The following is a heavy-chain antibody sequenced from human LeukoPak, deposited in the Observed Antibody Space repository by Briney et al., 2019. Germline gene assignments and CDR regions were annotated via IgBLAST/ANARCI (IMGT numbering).Heavy chain of an antibody. J-gene: IGHJ6*02. Sequence: GASVKVSCKASGGTFSSYAISWVRQATGQGFEWMGWMSPNSGNTGYAQKFQGRVTITADESTSTAYMELSSLRSEDTAVYYCAREGYYYGSGSYYIQMYGMDVWGQGTTVTVSS. CDR2: MSPNSGNT. D-gene: IGHD3-10*01. CDR3: AREGYYYGSGSYYIQMYGMDV. V-gene: IGHV1-69*13. CDR1: GGTFSSYA.